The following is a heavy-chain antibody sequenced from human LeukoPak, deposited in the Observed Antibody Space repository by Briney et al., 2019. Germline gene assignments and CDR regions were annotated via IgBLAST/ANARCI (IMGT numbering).Heavy chain of an antibody. Sequence: GGSLRLSCAASGFTFSSYGMNWVRQAPGKGLEWVSSISSSSYIYYADSVKGRFTISRDNAKNSLYLQMNSLRAEDTAVYYCARWAPILPAATHYYGMDVWGQGTTVTVSS. J-gene: IGHJ6*02. CDR2: ISSSSYI. V-gene: IGHV3-21*01. CDR3: ARWAPILPAATHYYGMDV. D-gene: IGHD2-2*01. CDR1: GFTFSSYG.